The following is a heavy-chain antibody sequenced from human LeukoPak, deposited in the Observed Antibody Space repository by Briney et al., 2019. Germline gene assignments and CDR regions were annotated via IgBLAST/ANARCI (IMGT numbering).Heavy chain of an antibody. V-gene: IGHV3-7*01. Sequence: RSGGSLRLSCAASGFAFSDFWMSWVRQAPGKGLEWVANIRNDGNAKNYVPSVRGRFTNSRDNAKNSLYLQMNSLTVEDTAVYYCATSHDSAGNAWGQGTLVTVSS. D-gene: IGHD2-15*01. J-gene: IGHJ5*02. CDR2: IRNDGNAK. CDR3: ATSHDSAGNA. CDR1: GFAFSDFW.